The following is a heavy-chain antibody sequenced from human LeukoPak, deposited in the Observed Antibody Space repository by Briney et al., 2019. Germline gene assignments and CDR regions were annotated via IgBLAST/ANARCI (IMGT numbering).Heavy chain of an antibody. D-gene: IGHD3-22*01. CDR3: ARDTRLYYFDSSDFDY. Sequence: GGSLRLSCAASGFIFTTYSVNWVRQAPGKGLEWVSSISSSSTYISYADSVEGRFTISRDNAKNSLYLQMNSLRAEDTALYYCARDTRLYYFDSSDFDYWGQGTLVTVSS. J-gene: IGHJ4*02. V-gene: IGHV3-21*01. CDR2: ISSSSTYI. CDR1: GFIFTTYS.